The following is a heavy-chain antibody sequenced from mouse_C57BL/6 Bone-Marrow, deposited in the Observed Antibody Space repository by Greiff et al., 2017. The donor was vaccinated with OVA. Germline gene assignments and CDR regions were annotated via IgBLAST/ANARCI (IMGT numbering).Heavy chain of an antibody. V-gene: IGHV1-72*01. Sequence: VQLQQPGAELVKPGASVKLSGKDSGGDGPHYVMHWVKQRPGRGLEWIGRIDPNSGGTKYNEKFKSKATLTVDKPSSTAYMQLSSLTSEDSAVYYCARLIWPTYFDVWGTGTTVTVSS. CDR2: IDPNSGGT. CDR1: GGDGPHYV. J-gene: IGHJ1*03. D-gene: IGHD1-1*01. CDR3: ARLIWPTYFDV.